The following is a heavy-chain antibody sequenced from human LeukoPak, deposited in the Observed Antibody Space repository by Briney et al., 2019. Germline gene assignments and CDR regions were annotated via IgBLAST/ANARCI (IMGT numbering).Heavy chain of an antibody. CDR3: ARHSGSPGVDY. Sequence: GASLQISCKGSGYIFTSYWIGWVRQLPGKGLEWMGIIYPGDSDTRYSPSFQGQVTISADKSISTAYLQWSSLKASDTAMYYCARHSGSPGVDYWGQGTLVTVSS. CDR1: GYIFTSYW. V-gene: IGHV5-51*01. J-gene: IGHJ4*02. CDR2: IYPGDSDT. D-gene: IGHD1-26*01.